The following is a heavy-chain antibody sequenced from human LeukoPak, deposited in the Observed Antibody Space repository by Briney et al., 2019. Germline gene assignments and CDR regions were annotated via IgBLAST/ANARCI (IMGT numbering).Heavy chain of an antibody. CDR3: AGATNNYDFWSGYQFDP. CDR1: GGSFSGYY. V-gene: IGHV4-34*01. J-gene: IGHJ5*02. Sequence: SETLSLTCAVYGGSFSGYYWSWIRQPPGKGLEWIGEINHSGSTNYNPSLKSRVTISVDTSKNQFSLKLSSVTAADTAVYYCAGATNNYDFWSGYQFDPWGQGTLVTVSS. D-gene: IGHD3-3*01. CDR2: INHSGST.